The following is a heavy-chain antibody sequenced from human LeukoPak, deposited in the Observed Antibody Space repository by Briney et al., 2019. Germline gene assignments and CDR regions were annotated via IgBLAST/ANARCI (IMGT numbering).Heavy chain of an antibody. J-gene: IGHJ6*02. CDR2: IKQDGSEK. D-gene: IGHD3-9*01. CDR1: GFTFSSYW. CDR3: ARDRIGAYDILTGSVPLYYYGMDV. Sequence: GGSLRLSCAASGFTFSSYWMSWVRQAPGKGLEWVANIKQDGSEKYYVDCVKGRFTISRDNAKNSLYLQMNSLRAEDTAVYYCARDRIGAYDILTGSVPLYYYGMDVWGQGTTVTVSS. V-gene: IGHV3-7*01.